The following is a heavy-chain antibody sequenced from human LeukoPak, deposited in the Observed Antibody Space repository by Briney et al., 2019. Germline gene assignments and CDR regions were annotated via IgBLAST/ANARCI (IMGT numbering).Heavy chain of an antibody. J-gene: IGHJ6*02. Sequence: GGSLRLSCAVSGFSSSTYAMHWVRQAPGKGLEWVAVVSNDGRNEYYADSVKGRFTISRDNSKNTLYLQMNSLRAEDTAVYYCTRDQEGDVGAISYYYGLDVWGHGTTVTVSS. CDR2: VSNDGRNE. V-gene: IGHV3-30*04. D-gene: IGHD1-26*01. CDR1: GFSSSTYA. CDR3: TRDQEGDVGAISYYYGLDV.